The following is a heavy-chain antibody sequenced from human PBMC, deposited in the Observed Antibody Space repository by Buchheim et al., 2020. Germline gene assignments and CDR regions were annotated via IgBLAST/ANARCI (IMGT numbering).Heavy chain of an antibody. J-gene: IGHJ6*02. V-gene: IGHV3-74*01. Sequence: EVQLVESGGGLVQPGGSLRLSCAAYAFTFSSYWMHWVRHAPGKGLVWVSRINSDGSSTSYAVSVKGRFTISRDNATNTLYLQMNSLRAEDTAVYYCARDPISGWYGMDVWGQGTT. CDR1: AFTFSSYW. D-gene: IGHD6-19*01. CDR3: ARDPISGWYGMDV. CDR2: INSDGSST.